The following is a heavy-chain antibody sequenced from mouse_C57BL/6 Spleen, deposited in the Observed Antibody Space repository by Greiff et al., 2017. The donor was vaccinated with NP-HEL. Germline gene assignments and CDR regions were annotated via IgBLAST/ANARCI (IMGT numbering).Heavy chain of an antibody. CDR1: GFTFSDAW. D-gene: IGHD2-5*01. CDR3: TRGYSNYEEYYAMDY. V-gene: IGHV6-6*01. J-gene: IGHJ4*01. CDR2: IRNKANNHAT. Sequence: EVKLVESGGGLVQPGGSMKLSCAASGFTFSDAWMDWVRQSPEKGLEWVAEIRNKANNHATYYAESVKGRFTISRDDSKSSVYLQMNSLRAEDTGIYYCTRGYSNYEEYYAMDYWGQGTSVTVSS.